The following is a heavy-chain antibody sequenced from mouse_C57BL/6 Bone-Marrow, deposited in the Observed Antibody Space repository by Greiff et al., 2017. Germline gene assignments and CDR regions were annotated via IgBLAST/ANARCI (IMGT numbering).Heavy chain of an antibody. D-gene: IGHD2-3*01. J-gene: IGHJ2*01. CDR2: IDPENGDT. V-gene: IGHV14-4*01. CDR1: GFNIKDDY. CDR3: TTFYDGYNY. Sequence: EVKLQESGAELVRPGASVKLSCKASGFNIKDDYMHWVKQRPEQGLEWIGWIDPENGDTEYASKFQGKATITADTSSNTAYLQLSSLHSEDTAVYYCTTFYDGYNYWGQGTTLTVSS.